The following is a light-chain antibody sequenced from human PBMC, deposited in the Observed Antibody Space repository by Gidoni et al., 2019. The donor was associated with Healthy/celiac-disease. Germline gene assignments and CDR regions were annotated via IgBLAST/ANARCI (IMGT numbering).Light chain of an antibody. CDR2: GAS. V-gene: IGKV3-20*01. Sequence: ELVLTQSPGTLSLSPGERATLSCRASQSVSSSYLAWYQQKPGQAPRLLIYGASSRATGIPDRFSGSGSGTDITLTISRLEPEDFAVYYCQQYGSSLWTFGQGTKVEIK. CDR3: QQYGSSLWT. J-gene: IGKJ1*01. CDR1: QSVSSSY.